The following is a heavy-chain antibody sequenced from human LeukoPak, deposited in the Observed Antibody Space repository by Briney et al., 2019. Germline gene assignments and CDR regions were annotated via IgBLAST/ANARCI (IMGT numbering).Heavy chain of an antibody. D-gene: IGHD2-15*01. CDR1: GGSFSGYY. CDR3: ARGERDIVVVVAATWYFDL. J-gene: IGHJ2*01. CDR2: INHSGST. Sequence: PPETLSLTCAVYGGSFSGYYWSWIRQPPGKGLEWIGEINHSGSTNYNPSLKSRVTISVDTSKNQFSLKLSSVTAADTAVYYCARGERDIVVVVAATWYFDLWGRGTLVTVSS. V-gene: IGHV4-34*01.